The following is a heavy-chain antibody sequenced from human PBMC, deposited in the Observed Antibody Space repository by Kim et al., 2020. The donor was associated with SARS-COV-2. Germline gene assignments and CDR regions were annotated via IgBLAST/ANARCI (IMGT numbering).Heavy chain of an antibody. CDR3: ARGGPLMREYYDILTGYYRVGGNWFDP. CDR1: GYTFTSYY. CDR2: INPSGGST. Sequence: ASVKVSCKASGYTFTSYYMHWVRQAPGQGLEWMGIINPSGGSTSYAQKFQGRVTMTRDTSTSTVYMELSSLRSEDTAVYYCARGGPLMREYYDILTGYYRVGGNWFDPWGQGTLVTVSS. J-gene: IGHJ5*02. D-gene: IGHD3-9*01. V-gene: IGHV1-46*01.